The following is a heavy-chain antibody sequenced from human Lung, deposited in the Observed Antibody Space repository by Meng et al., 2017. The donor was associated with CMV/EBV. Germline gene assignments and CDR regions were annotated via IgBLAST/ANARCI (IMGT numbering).Heavy chain of an antibody. J-gene: IGHJ5*01. Sequence: GGSLRLSCAASGAASGFPFSNSAMHWVRQAPGKGLQWVALIWYDGSNEYYADSVQGRFTISRDNSKYTLYLQMNSLRAEDTAVYYCAKGPADFWSGYYVVSWGHCTLVTISS. V-gene: IGHV3-33*06. D-gene: IGHD3-3*01. CDR2: IWYDGSNE. CDR3: AKGPADFWSGYYVVS. CDR1: GFPFSNSA.